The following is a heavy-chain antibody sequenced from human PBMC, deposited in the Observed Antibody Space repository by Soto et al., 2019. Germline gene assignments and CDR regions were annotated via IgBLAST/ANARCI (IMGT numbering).Heavy chain of an antibody. D-gene: IGHD1-26*01. CDR3: AREALLRLYYYYGMDV. V-gene: IGHV1-18*01. CDR1: GYTFTSYG. CDR2: ISAYNGNT. Sequence: QVQLVQSGTEVKKPGASVKVSCKASGYTFTSYGISWVRQAPGQGLEWMGWISAYNGNTNYAQKLQGRVTMNTDTSTSTAYMELRSLRSDDTAVYYCAREALLRLYYYYGMDVWGQGTTVTVSS. J-gene: IGHJ6*02.